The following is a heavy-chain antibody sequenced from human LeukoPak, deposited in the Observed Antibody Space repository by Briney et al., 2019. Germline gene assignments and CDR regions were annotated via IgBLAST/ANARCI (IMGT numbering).Heavy chain of an antibody. CDR1: GYTLTSYY. J-gene: IGHJ5*02. D-gene: IGHD3-3*01. Sequence: ASVKVSCKASGYTLTSYYMHWVRQAPGQGLEWMGIINPSGGSTSYAQKFQGRVTMTRDTSTSTVYMELSSLRSEDTAVYYCARANREKSYDFWSGYYDGFDPWGQGTLVTVSS. CDR3: ARANREKSYDFWSGYYDGFDP. CDR2: INPSGGST. V-gene: IGHV1-46*01.